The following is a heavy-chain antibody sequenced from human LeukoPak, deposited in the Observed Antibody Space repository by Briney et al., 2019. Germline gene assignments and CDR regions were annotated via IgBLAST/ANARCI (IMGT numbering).Heavy chain of an antibody. CDR3: ARGPVTHSGSYYGNWFDP. V-gene: IGHV4-38-2*02. Sequence: SETLSLTCTVSGYSISSGYYWGWIRQPPGKGLEWIGSIYHSGSTYYNPSLKSRVTISVDTSKNQFSLKLSSVTAADTAVYYCARGPVTHSGSYYGNWFDPWGQGTLVTVSS. J-gene: IGHJ5*02. D-gene: IGHD1-26*01. CDR2: IYHSGST. CDR1: GYSISSGYY.